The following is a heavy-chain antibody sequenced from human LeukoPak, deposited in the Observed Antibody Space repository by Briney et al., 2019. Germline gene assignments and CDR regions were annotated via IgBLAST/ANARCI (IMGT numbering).Heavy chain of an antibody. CDR2: IWSDGSNK. CDR3: AKSLSSRGLIIPKTNRYFDY. Sequence: PGGSLRLSCTASGFTFGDYAMSWFRQAPGKGLEWVAFIWSDGSNKYYADSVKGRFTISRDNSKNTLYLQMNSLRAEDTAVYYCAKSLSSRGLIIPKTNRYFDYWGQGTLVTVSS. D-gene: IGHD3-10*01. CDR1: GFTFGDYA. V-gene: IGHV3-30*02. J-gene: IGHJ4*02.